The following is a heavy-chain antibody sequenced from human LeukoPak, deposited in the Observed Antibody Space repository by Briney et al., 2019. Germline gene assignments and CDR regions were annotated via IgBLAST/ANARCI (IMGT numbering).Heavy chain of an antibody. CDR2: IVYDGSDK. CDR3: AVPYYYDSSGYHDAFDI. J-gene: IGHJ3*02. CDR1: GFTFSSYG. V-gene: IGHV3-30*02. D-gene: IGHD3-22*01. Sequence: PGGSLRLSCAASGFTFSSYGMHWVRQAPGKGVEWVAFIVYDGSDKYYADSVKGRFTISRDNSKNTLYLQMNSLRAEDTAVYYCAVPYYYDSSGYHDAFDIWGQGTMVTVSS.